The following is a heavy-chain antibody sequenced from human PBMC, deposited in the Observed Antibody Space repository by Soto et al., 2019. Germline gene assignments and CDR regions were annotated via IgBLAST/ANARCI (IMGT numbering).Heavy chain of an antibody. D-gene: IGHD3-10*01. CDR1: GFSLTSSGVG. V-gene: IGHV2-5*02. CDR2: IYWDDDK. J-gene: IGHJ4*02. CDR3: KRSRGPLDY. Sequence: SGPTLVNPTQTLTLTCTFSGFSLTSSGVGVGWIRQSPGKVLEHLALIYWDDDKRYSPSLKSRLTITKDISENQVVLTMTNMDPMDTGTYYCKRSRGPLDYWGQGAQVTVSS.